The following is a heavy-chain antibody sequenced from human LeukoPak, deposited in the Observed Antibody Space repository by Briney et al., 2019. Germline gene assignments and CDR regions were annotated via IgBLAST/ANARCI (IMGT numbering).Heavy chain of an antibody. Sequence: ASVKVSCKASGYTLTSYGISWVRQAPGQGLEWMGWISAYNGNTNYAQKLQGRVTMTTDTSTSTAYMELRSLRSDDTAVYYCARDVQLRPNDAIDYWGQGTLVTVSS. CDR2: ISAYNGNT. D-gene: IGHD5-18*01. J-gene: IGHJ4*02. CDR1: GYTLTSYG. CDR3: ARDVQLRPNDAIDY. V-gene: IGHV1-18*01.